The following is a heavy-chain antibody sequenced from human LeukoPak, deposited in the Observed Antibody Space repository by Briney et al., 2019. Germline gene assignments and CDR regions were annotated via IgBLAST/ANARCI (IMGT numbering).Heavy chain of an antibody. Sequence: GGSQSLPCTASEFPFGTYWMPWLRRAPGKGLEWVGNIVQDGSEKYYVDSVKGRFTISRDNTKNLLYLQMTSLRAEDTAVYYCARGFQGLDVWGQGTTVTVSS. CDR2: IVQDGSEK. V-gene: IGHV3-7*05. D-gene: IGHD2-21*01. CDR1: EFPFGTYW. CDR3: ARGFQGLDV. J-gene: IGHJ6*02.